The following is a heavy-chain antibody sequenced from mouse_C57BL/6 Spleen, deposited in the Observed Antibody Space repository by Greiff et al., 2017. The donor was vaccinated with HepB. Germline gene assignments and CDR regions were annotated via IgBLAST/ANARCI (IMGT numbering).Heavy chain of an antibody. CDR3: ARNIYYYGRDYAMDY. D-gene: IGHD1-1*01. Sequence: VQLQQSGPELVKPGASVKISCKASGYSFTGYYMNWVKQSPEKSLEWIGEINPSTGGTTYNQKLKAKATLTVEKSSSTAYMQLKSLTSEDSAVYYCARNIYYYGRDYAMDYWGQGTSVTVSS. CDR1: GYSFTGYY. V-gene: IGHV1-42*01. J-gene: IGHJ4*01. CDR2: INPSTGGT.